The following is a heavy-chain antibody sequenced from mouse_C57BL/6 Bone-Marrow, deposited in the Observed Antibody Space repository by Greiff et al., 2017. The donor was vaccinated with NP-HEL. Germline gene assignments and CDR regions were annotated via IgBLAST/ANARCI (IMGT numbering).Heavy chain of an antibody. V-gene: IGHV3-1*01. D-gene: IGHD1-1*01. CDR3: ASNYYGRHAMDY. J-gene: IGHJ4*01. Sequence: EVQLVESGPGMVKPSQSLSLTCTVTGYSITSGYDWHWIRHFPGNKLEWMGYISYSGSTNYNPSLKSRISITHDTSKNHFFLKLNSVTTEDTATYYCASNYYGRHAMDYWGQGTSVTVSS. CDR2: ISYSGST. CDR1: GYSITSGYD.